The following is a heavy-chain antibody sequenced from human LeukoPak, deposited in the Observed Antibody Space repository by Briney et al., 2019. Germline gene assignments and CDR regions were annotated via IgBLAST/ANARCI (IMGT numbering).Heavy chain of an antibody. Sequence: SETLSLTCTVSGASISSSSYYWGWIRQPPGKGLEWIGNIYYSGSTSYNPSLKSRVTIPVETSKNQFSLKMSSVTAADTAVYYCARFSVSQAWFDPWGQGTLVTVSS. CDR1: GASISSSSYY. V-gene: IGHV4-39*07. J-gene: IGHJ5*02. CDR3: ARFSVSQAWFDP. D-gene: IGHD1-14*01. CDR2: IYYSGST.